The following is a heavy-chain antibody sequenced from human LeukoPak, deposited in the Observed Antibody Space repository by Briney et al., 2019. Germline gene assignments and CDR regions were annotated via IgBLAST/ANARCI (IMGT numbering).Heavy chain of an antibody. CDR1: GFTFSSYS. J-gene: IGHJ4*02. CDR3: ARGTLWFGEFLDY. Sequence: PGGSLRLSCAASGFTFSSYSMNWVRQAPGKGLEWVSSISSSSSYIYYADSVKGRFTISRDNAKNSLYLQMTSLRAEDTAVYYCARGTLWFGEFLDYWGQGTLVTVSS. V-gene: IGHV3-21*01. CDR2: ISSSSSYI. D-gene: IGHD3-10*01.